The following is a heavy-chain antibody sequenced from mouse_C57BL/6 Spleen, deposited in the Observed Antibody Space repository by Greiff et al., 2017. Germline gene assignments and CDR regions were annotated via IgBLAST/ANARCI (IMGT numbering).Heavy chain of an antibody. CDR2: IYPGSGST. CDR1: GYTFTSYW. D-gene: IGHD3-2*02. V-gene: IGHV1-55*01. J-gene: IGHJ3*01. CDR3: ARSQLRLAWFAY. Sequence: QVQLQQPGAELVKPGASVKMSCKASGYTFTSYWITWVKQRPGQGLEWIGDIYPGSGSTNYNEKFKSKATLTVDTSSSTAYMPLSSLTSEDSAVYYCARSQLRLAWFAYWGQGTLVTVSA.